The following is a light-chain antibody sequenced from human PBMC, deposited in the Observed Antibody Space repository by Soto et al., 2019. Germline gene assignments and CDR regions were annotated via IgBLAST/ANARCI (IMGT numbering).Light chain of an antibody. V-gene: IGKV1-39*01. Sequence: DIQMTQSPSSLSASVGYRVTITCRSIQIILTYLNWFQQKPRKAPKLLIYAASSLQSGVPSRFSGSGSGTDFTLTISSLQPEDFATYYCQQSYSTPTFGQGTRLEIK. CDR3: QQSYSTPT. J-gene: IGKJ5*01. CDR1: QIILTY. CDR2: AAS.